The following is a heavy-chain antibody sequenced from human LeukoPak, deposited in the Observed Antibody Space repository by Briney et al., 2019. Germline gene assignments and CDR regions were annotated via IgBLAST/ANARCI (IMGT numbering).Heavy chain of an antibody. CDR3: ARGWKESLTYRYGSGSYCDY. Sequence: GGSLRLPCSASGFIFSAYAMHWVRQAPGKGLEWVAVISPDGSSKYYADSVRGRFTISRDNSRNTLYLHMNSLEDDDTAVYYCARGWKESLTYRYGSGSYCDYWGQGTLVTVSS. CDR1: GFIFSAYA. CDR2: ISPDGSSK. D-gene: IGHD3-10*01. V-gene: IGHV3-30*04. J-gene: IGHJ4*02.